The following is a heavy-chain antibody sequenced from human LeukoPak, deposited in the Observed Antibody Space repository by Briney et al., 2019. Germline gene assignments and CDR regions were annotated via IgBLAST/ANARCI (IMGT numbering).Heavy chain of an antibody. CDR2: IRSKAYGGTT. J-gene: IGHJ4*02. CDR1: GFTFSSYS. D-gene: IGHD1-26*01. Sequence: GGSLRLSCEASGFTFSSYSMNWVRQAPGKGLEWVGFIRSKAYGGTTEYAASVKGRFTISRDDSKSIAYLQMDSLRTEDTAVYYCTRGRRATHDYWGQGTLVTVSS. V-gene: IGHV3-49*04. CDR3: TRGRRATHDY.